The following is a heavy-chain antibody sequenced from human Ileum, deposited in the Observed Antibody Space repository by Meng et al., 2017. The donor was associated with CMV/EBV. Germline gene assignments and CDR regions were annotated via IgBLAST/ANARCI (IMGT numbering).Heavy chain of an antibody. Sequence: QVQLKESGPGLVKTSETLSLTCYVSGGSISNYYWSWIRQPAGKGLEWIAHIYTSGTTNYNPSLKRRVTMSVDTSRNQFSLKLTSVTAADTAVYYCARNYGSGNWNFFHYWGQGTLVTVSS. V-gene: IGHV4-4*07. D-gene: IGHD3-10*01. CDR3: ARNYGSGNWNFFHY. CDR2: IYTSGTT. CDR1: GGSISNYY. J-gene: IGHJ4*02.